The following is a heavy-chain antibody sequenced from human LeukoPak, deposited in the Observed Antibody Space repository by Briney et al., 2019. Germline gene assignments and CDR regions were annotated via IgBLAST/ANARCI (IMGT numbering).Heavy chain of an antibody. Sequence: LRPSCAPARFTLTSYATSWDRHAPGEGLGWDSAISSIVGSTYYADSVQGRFTISRDNSKNTLYLQMNSLRAEDTAVYYCAKAQRLTDSVVVVAATTDYWGQGTLVTVSS. J-gene: IGHJ4*02. CDR1: RFTLTSYA. CDR3: AKAQRLTDSVVVVAATTDY. V-gene: IGHV3-23*01. CDR2: ISSIVGST. D-gene: IGHD2-15*01.